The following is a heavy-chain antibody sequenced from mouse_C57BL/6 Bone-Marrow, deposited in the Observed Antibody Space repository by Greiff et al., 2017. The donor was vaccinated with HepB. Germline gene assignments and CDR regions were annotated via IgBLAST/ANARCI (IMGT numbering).Heavy chain of an antibody. Sequence: VQVVESGPELVKPGASVKISCKASGYAFSSSWMNWVKQRPGKGLEWIGRIYPGDGDTNYNGKFKGKATLTADKSSSTAYTQLSSLTSEDSAVYFCANYYYGSSYGFAYWGQGTLVTVSA. J-gene: IGHJ3*01. D-gene: IGHD1-1*01. CDR1: GYAFSSSW. CDR2: IYPGDGDT. V-gene: IGHV1-82*01. CDR3: ANYYYGSSYGFAY.